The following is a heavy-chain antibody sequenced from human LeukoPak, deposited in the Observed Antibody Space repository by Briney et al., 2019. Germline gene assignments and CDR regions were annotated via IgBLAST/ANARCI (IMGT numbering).Heavy chain of an antibody. J-gene: IGHJ4*02. CDR2: IYSGGST. D-gene: IGHD5-18*01. CDR3: ARGYSYGYVDH. Sequence: QAGGSLRLSCAASGFIVSSNYMSWVRQAPGKGLEWVSVIYSGGSTYYADSVEGRFTISRDNSKNTLNLQMTSLRVEDTAVYYCARGYSYGYVDHWGQGALVTVSS. CDR1: GFIVSSNY. V-gene: IGHV3-53*01.